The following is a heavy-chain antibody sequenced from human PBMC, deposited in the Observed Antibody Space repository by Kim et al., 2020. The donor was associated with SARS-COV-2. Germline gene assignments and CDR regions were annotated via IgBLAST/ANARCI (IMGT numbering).Heavy chain of an antibody. D-gene: IGHD2-15*01. J-gene: IGHJ4*02. V-gene: IGHV4-34*01. CDR3: ARGGREGYCSGGSCYWNY. CDR2: INHSGST. CDR1: GGSFSAYY. Sequence: SETLSLTCAVYGGSFSAYYWSWIRQPPGKGLEWIGEINHSGSTNYNPSLKSRVTISVDTSKNQFSLKLSSVTAADTAVYYCARGGREGYCSGGSCYWNYWDQGTLVTVSS.